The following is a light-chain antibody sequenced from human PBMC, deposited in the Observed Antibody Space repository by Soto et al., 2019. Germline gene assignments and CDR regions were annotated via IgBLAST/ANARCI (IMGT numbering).Light chain of an antibody. Sequence: EIVMTQSPATLSVSPGERATLSCRASQSVRTTVAWYQQRPGQAPRLLIYAASTRATGVPARFNGDGSGTDFTLTVTSVQSEDFGIYYLQQYTDWPTTFGQGTKVEIK. J-gene: IGKJ1*01. CDR1: QSVRTT. V-gene: IGKV3-15*01. CDR2: AAS. CDR3: QQYTDWPTT.